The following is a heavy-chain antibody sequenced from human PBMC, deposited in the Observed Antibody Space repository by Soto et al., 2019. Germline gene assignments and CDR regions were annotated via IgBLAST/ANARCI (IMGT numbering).Heavy chain of an antibody. Sequence: GGSLRLSCAASGFTVSSNYMSWVRQAPGKGLEWVSVIYSGGSTYYADSVKGRFTISRDNSKNTLYLQMNSLRAEDTAVYYCARAADFTSGWYHLKPYYNNYGMDVRGEGHRVT. V-gene: IGHV3-53*01. CDR1: GFTVSSNY. CDR3: ARAADFTSGWYHLKPYYNNYGMDV. D-gene: IGHD6-13*01. J-gene: IGHJ6*02. CDR2: IYSGGST.